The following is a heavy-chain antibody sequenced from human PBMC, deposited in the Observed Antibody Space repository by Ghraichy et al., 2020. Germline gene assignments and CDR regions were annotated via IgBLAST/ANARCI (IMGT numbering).Heavy chain of an antibody. CDR2: IYYSGST. CDR1: GDSISSSSYY. V-gene: IGHV4-39*07. Sequence: SQTLSLTCTVSGDSISSSSYYWGWIRQPPGKGLEWIGTIYYSGSTYYNPSLKSRVTISVDTSKNQFSLKLSSVTAADTAVYYCARGDGYNHFDYWGQGTLVTVSS. J-gene: IGHJ4*02. D-gene: IGHD5-24*01. CDR3: ARGDGYNHFDY.